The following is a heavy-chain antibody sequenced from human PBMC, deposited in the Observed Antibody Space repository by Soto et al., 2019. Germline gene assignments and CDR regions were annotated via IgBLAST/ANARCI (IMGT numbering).Heavy chain of an antibody. CDR2: IKSKTDGGTT. CDR3: TTAGVMDV. CDR1: VFTFIDSW. J-gene: IGHJ6*02. V-gene: IGHV3-15*01. Sequence: WGSQRLCCSASVFTFIDSWMSWFRQAPGKGLEWVGRIKSKTDGGTTDYAAPVKGRFTISRDDSKNTLYLQMNSLKTEDTAVYYCTTAGVMDVWGQGTTVTVFS.